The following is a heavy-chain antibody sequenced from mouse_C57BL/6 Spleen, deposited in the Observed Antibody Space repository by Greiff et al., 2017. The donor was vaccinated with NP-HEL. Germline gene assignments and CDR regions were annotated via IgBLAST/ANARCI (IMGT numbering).Heavy chain of an antibody. J-gene: IGHJ2*01. CDR3: ARDRYGNYDY. Sequence: VQLKQSGPELVKPGASVKISCKASGYSFTGYYMNWVKQSPEKSLEWIGEINPSTGGTTYNQKFKAKATLTVDKSSSTAYMQLKSLTSEDSAVYYCARDRYGNYDYWGQGTTLTVSS. D-gene: IGHD2-1*01. V-gene: IGHV1-42*01. CDR2: INPSTGGT. CDR1: GYSFTGYY.